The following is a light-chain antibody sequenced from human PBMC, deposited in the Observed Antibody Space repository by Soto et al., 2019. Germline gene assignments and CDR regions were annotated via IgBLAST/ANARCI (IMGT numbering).Light chain of an antibody. CDR2: DNN. J-gene: IGLJ2*01. CDR1: SSNIGAGYD. V-gene: IGLV1-40*01. CDR3: HSYDVSLSGPV. Sequence: QAVVTQPPSVSGAPGQGVTISCTGSSSNIGAGYDVHWYQQLPGTAPKVLIYDNNNRPSGVPDRFSGSKSGTSASLAITGLQAEDEADYYCHSYDVSLSGPVFGGGTKVTFL.